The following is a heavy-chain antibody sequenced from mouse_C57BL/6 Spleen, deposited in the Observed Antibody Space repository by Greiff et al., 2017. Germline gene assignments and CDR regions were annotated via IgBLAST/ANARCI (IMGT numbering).Heavy chain of an antibody. J-gene: IGHJ2*01. CDR1: GYTFTDYE. D-gene: IGHD1-1*01. CDR2: IDPETGGT. CDR3: TYQEGSGYVGY. Sequence: VQLQQSGAELVRPGASVTLSCKASGYTFTDYEMHWVKQTPVHGLEWIGAIDPETGGTAYNQKFKGKAILTADKSSSTAYMELRSLTSEDSAVYYCTYQEGSGYVGYWGQGTTLTVSS. V-gene: IGHV1-15*01.